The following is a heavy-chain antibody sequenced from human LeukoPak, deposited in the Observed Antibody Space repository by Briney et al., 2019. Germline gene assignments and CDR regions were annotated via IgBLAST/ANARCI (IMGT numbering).Heavy chain of an antibody. Sequence: SGGSLRLSCAASGFTFSSYAMHWVRQAPGKGLEWVAVISYDGSNKYYADSVKGRFTISRDNSKNTLYLQMNSLRAEDTAVYHCARAGYDILTGYYKSHFDYWGQGTLVTVSS. V-gene: IGHV3-30*04. CDR3: ARAGYDILTGYYKSHFDY. D-gene: IGHD3-9*01. CDR1: GFTFSSYA. CDR2: ISYDGSNK. J-gene: IGHJ4*02.